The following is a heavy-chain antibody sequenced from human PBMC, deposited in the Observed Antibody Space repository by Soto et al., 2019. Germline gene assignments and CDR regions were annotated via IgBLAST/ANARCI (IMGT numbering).Heavy chain of an antibody. CDR3: ARQQWLVLNAFDI. Sequence: QVQLQESGPGLVKPSETLSLTCTVSGGSISSYYWSWIRQPPGKGLEWIGYIYYSGSTNYNPSLMSRVTISVDTSKNQFSLKLSSVTAADTAVYYCARQQWLVLNAFDIWGQGTMVTVSS. D-gene: IGHD6-19*01. CDR1: GGSISSYY. CDR2: IYYSGST. J-gene: IGHJ3*02. V-gene: IGHV4-59*01.